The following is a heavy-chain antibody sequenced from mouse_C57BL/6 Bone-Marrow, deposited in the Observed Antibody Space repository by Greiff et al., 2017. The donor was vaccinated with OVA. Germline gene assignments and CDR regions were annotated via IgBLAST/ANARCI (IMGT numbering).Heavy chain of an antibody. D-gene: IGHD4-1*01. CDR2: IFPGSGST. CDR3: AANWDVGGY. J-gene: IGHJ2*01. Sequence: QVQLQQSGPELVKPGASVKISCKASGYTFTDYYINWVKQRPGQGLEWIGWIFPGSGSTYYNEKFKGKATLTVDKSSRTAYMLLSSLTSEDSAFYFCAANWDVGGYWGQGTTLTVSS. V-gene: IGHV1-75*01. CDR1: GYTFTDYY.